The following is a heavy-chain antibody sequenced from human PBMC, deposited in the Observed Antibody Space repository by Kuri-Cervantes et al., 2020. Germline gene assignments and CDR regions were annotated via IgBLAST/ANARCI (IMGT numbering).Heavy chain of an antibody. V-gene: IGHV4-39*01. CDR1: GGSISSSSYY. Sequence: SETLSLTCTVAGGSISSSSYYWGWIRQPPGKGLEWIGSMYYSGSTYYKSSLKSRVTISVDTSKNQFSQRLSSVTAADTAVYYCARHAAAGPLYYFDYWGQGTLVTVSS. D-gene: IGHD6-13*01. CDR2: MYYSGST. J-gene: IGHJ4*02. CDR3: ARHAAAGPLYYFDY.